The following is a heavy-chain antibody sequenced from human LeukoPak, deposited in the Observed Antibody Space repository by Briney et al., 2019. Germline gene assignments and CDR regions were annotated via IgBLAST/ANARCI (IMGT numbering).Heavy chain of an antibody. Sequence: AGGSLRLSCTASGVTFSNYGMHWVRQAPGKGLEWVAVISYDGTNKFYADSAKGRFTISRDNAKNSLYLQMNSLRAEDTAVYYCAIQKADLITMIRGVIAYWGQGTLVTVSS. CDR3: AIQKADLITMIRGVIAY. J-gene: IGHJ4*02. CDR1: GVTFSNYG. V-gene: IGHV3-30*03. CDR2: ISYDGTNK. D-gene: IGHD3-10*01.